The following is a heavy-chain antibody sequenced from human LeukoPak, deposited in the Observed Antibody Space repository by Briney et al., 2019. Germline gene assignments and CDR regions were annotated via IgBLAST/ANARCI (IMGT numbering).Heavy chain of an antibody. CDR2: IRYDGSSK. V-gene: IGHV3-30*02. J-gene: IGHJ4*02. CDR3: AKAPANYVDTAMGTFDY. Sequence: GGSLRLSCAASGFTFSNYAMHWVRQAPGKGLEWLAYIRYDGSSKYYADSVKGRFTISRDNSKNTLYLQMNSLRAEDTAVYYCAKAPANYVDTAMGTFDYWGQGTLVTVSS. CDR1: GFTFSNYA. D-gene: IGHD5-18*01.